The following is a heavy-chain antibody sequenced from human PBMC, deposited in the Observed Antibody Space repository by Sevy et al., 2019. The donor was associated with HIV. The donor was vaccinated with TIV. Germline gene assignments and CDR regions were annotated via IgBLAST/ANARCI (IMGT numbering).Heavy chain of an antibody. J-gene: IGHJ3*02. CDR1: GYTFTSYG. D-gene: IGHD2-15*01. Sequence: ASVKVSCKASGYTFTSYGISWVRQAPGQGLEWMGWISAYNGNTNYAQKLQGRVTMTTDTSTSTANMELRSLRSDDTAVYYCARRNVVVVAADAFDIWGQGTMVTVSS. CDR2: ISAYNGNT. V-gene: IGHV1-18*01. CDR3: ARRNVVVVAADAFDI.